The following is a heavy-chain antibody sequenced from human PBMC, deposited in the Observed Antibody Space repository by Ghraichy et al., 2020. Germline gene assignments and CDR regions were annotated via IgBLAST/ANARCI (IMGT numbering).Heavy chain of an antibody. CDR2: IVVGSGNT. D-gene: IGHD3-22*01. CDR1: GFTFTSSA. J-gene: IGHJ4*02. CDR3: AAVGTYYDSSGELHY. V-gene: IGHV1-58*01. Sequence: SVKVSCKASGFTFTSSAVQWVRQARGQRLEWIGWIVVGSGNTNYAQKFQERVTITRDMSTSTAYMELSSLRSEDTAVHYCAAVGTYYDSSGELHYWGQGTLVTVSS.